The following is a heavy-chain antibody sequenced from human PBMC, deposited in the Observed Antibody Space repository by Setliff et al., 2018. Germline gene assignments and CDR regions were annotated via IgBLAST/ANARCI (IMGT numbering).Heavy chain of an antibody. V-gene: IGHV1-69*13. CDR3: ARGGGSLRFLQWSYNYMDV. CDR2: LIPMIGRV. Sequence: SVKVSCKASGDTFSKHGISWVRQAPGQGLEWMGGLIPMIGRVNYAQRFQGRVSMTADESTNTAYMELSSLRSEDTAVYYCARGGGSLRFLQWSYNYMDVWGKGTTVTVSS. J-gene: IGHJ6*03. CDR1: GDTFSKHG. D-gene: IGHD3-3*01.